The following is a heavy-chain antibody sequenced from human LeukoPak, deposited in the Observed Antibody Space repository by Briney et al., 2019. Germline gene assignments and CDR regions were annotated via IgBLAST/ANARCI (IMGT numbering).Heavy chain of an antibody. V-gene: IGHV4-59*08. CDR3: ARRVYGLEFDY. Sequence: SETLSLTCTVSGGSISSYYWNWIRQPPGKGLEWIGYIYYSGSTNYNPSLKSRVTISVDTSKNQFSLKLSSVTAADAAVYYCARRVYGLEFDYWGQGTLVTVSS. D-gene: IGHD3-10*01. CDR2: IYYSGST. CDR1: GGSISSYY. J-gene: IGHJ4*02.